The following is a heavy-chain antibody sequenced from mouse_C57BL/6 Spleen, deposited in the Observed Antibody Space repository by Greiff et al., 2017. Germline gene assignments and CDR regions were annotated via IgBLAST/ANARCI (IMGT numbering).Heavy chain of an antibody. V-gene: IGHV1-64*01. Sequence: QVQLKQSGAELVKPGASVKLSCKASGYTFTSYWMHWVKQRPGQGLEWIGMIHPNSGSTNYNEKFKSKATLTVDKSSSTAYMQLSSLTSEDSAVYYCARSGYSSSYAMDYWGQGTSVTVSS. J-gene: IGHJ4*01. CDR1: GYTFTSYW. D-gene: IGHD2-12*01. CDR3: ARSGYSSSYAMDY. CDR2: IHPNSGST.